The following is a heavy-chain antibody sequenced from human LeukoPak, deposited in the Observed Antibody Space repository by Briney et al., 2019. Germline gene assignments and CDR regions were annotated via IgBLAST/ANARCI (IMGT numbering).Heavy chain of an antibody. CDR3: ARGSLFYYYYYYMDV. D-gene: IGHD6-13*01. Sequence: ASVKVSCKASGYTFTGYYMHWVRQAPGQGLEWMGWINLNSGGTNYAQKFQDRVTMTRNASISTAYMELSSLRSEDTAVYYCARGSLFYYYYYYMDVWGKGTTVTISS. CDR2: INLNSGGT. CDR1: GYTFTGYY. V-gene: IGHV1-2*02. J-gene: IGHJ6*03.